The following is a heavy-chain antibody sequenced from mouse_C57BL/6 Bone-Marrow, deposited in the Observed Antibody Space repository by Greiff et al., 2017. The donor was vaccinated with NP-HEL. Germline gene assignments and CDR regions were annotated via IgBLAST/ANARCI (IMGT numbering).Heavy chain of an antibody. CDR2: IYPGDGDT. J-gene: IGHJ1*03. Sequence: QVQLQQSGPELVKPGASVKISCKASGYAFSSSWMNWVKQRPGKGLEWIGRIYPGDGDTNYNGKFKGKATLTADKSSSTAYMQLSSLTSEDSAVYFWARHGYYLVWGTGTTVTVSS. CDR1: GYAFSSSW. D-gene: IGHD2-3*01. CDR3: ARHGYYLV. V-gene: IGHV1-82*01.